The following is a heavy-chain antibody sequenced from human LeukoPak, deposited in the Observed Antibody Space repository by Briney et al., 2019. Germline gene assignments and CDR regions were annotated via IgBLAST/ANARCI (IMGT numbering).Heavy chain of an antibody. CDR2: ISSSSSTI. CDR3: ARDDYYDSRRFDY. Sequence: GGSLRLSCAASGFTFSSHSMNWVRQAPGKGLEWVSYISSSSSTIYYADSVKGRFTISRDNAKNSLYLLMNSLRAEDTAVYYCARDDYYDSRRFDYWGQGTLVTVSS. V-gene: IGHV3-48*01. J-gene: IGHJ4*02. CDR1: GFTFSSHS. D-gene: IGHD3-22*01.